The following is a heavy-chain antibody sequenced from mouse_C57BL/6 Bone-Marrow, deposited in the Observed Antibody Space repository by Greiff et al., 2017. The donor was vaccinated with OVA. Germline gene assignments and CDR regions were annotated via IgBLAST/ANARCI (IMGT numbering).Heavy chain of an antibody. Sequence: DVKLVESGGGLVKPGGSLKLSCAASGFTFSDYGMHWVRQAPEKGLEWVAYISSGSSTIYSADTVKGRFTISRDNAKNTLFLQMTSLRSEDTAMYYCARTTSPLRYYFDYWGQGTTLTVSS. V-gene: IGHV5-17*01. J-gene: IGHJ2*01. CDR3: ARTTSPLRYYFDY. D-gene: IGHD2-12*01. CDR1: GFTFSDYG. CDR2: ISSGSSTI.